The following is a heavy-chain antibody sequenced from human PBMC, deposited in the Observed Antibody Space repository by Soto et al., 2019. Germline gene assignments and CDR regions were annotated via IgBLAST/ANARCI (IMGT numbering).Heavy chain of an antibody. Sequence: SETLSLTCTVSGASITSGHYYWSWVRHHPGKGLEWIGNIFYTYSGSTLYNPSLKSRVTISVDTSKNQFSLKLSSATAADTAVYYCAKEEIGDEAYFDYWGQGTLVTVSS. CDR2: IFYTYSGST. J-gene: IGHJ4*02. V-gene: IGHV4-31*03. CDR3: AKEEIGDEAYFDY. CDR1: GASITSGHYY.